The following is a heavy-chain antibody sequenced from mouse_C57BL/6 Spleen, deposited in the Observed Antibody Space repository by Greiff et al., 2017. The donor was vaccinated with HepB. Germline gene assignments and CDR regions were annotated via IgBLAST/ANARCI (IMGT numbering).Heavy chain of an antibody. J-gene: IGHJ4*01. CDR3: ARYYDAMDY. Sequence: EVKLQESGPELVKPGASVKIPCKASGYTFTDYNMDWVKQSHGKSLEWIGDINPNNGGTIYNQKFKGKATLTVDKSSSTAYMELRSLTSEDTAVYYCARYYDAMDYWGQGTSVTVSS. CDR2: INPNNGGT. CDR1: GYTFTDYN. V-gene: IGHV1-18*01.